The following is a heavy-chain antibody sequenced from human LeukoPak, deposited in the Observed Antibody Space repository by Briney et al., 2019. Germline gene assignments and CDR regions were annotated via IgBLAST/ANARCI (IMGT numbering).Heavy chain of an antibody. J-gene: IGHJ4*02. CDR1: GFTFSSYA. CDR2: ISGSGGST. D-gene: IGHD3-3*01. CDR3: ARSHDFWSGYYTY. Sequence: PGGSLRLSCAASGFTFSSYAMSWVRQAPGKGLEWVSAISGSGGSTYYADSVQGRFTISRDSSKNTLYLQMNSLRAEDTAVYYCARSHDFWSGYYTYWGQGTLVTVSS. V-gene: IGHV3-23*01.